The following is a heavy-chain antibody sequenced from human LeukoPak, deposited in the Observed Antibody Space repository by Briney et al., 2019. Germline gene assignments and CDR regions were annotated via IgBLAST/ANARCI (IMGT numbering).Heavy chain of an antibody. Sequence: SETLSLTCSVSGGSISSYCWSWIRQPAGKGLEWIGRICTSGSTKYNPSLKSRVTMSVDTSKNQFSLKLSSVTAADTAVYYCVTNWNDSYALYWGQGTLVTVSS. CDR2: ICTSGST. J-gene: IGHJ4*02. CDR3: VTNWNDSYALY. D-gene: IGHD1-20*01. V-gene: IGHV4-4*07. CDR1: GGSISSYC.